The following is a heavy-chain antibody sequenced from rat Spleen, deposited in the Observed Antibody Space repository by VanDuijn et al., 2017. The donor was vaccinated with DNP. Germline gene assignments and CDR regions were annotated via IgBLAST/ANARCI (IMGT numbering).Heavy chain of an antibody. D-gene: IGHD1-7*01. CDR3: ATSSYVGYDYGFAY. CDR2: ITSDGGST. V-gene: IGHV5-20*01. CDR1: GFTFSDYG. Sequence: EVHLVESGGGLVQPGRSLKLSCAASGFTFSDYGMAWVLQSPTKGLEWVASITSDGGSTYYRDSVKGRFTISRDDAKSTLYLQMDSLRSEDTATYYCATSSYVGYDYGFAYWGQGTLVTVSS. J-gene: IGHJ3*01.